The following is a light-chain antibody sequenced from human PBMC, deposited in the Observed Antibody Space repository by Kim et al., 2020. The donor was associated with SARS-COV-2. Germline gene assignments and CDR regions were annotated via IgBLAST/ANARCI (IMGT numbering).Light chain of an antibody. J-gene: IGKJ1*01. CDR1: QSISTW. CDR3: HQYNIYPA. V-gene: IGKV1-5*01. Sequence: DIQMTQSPSTLSASVGDRVTITCRASQSISTWLAWYQQKPGKAPKLLIYGASSLESGVPSRFSGSGSGTEFTLTISSLQPDDFATYYCHQYNIYPAFGQGTKVDIK. CDR2: GAS.